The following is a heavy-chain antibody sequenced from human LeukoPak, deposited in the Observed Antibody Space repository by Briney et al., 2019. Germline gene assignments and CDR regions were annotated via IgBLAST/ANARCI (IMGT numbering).Heavy chain of an antibody. CDR2: ITGSGGST. Sequence: PGAPLRLSCAASGFTFSNYAMSWVRQAPGKGLEWVSAITGSGGSTYYADSVKGRFTISRDNSKNTLYLQMNSLRAEDTAVYYCAKWGDYDVLTGYYDPDYWGQGTLVTVSS. D-gene: IGHD3-9*01. J-gene: IGHJ4*02. CDR1: GFTFSNYA. CDR3: AKWGDYDVLTGYYDPDY. V-gene: IGHV3-23*01.